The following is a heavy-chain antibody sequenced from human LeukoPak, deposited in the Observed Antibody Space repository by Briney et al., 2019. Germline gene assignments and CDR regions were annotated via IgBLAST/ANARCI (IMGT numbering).Heavy chain of an antibody. J-gene: IGHJ4*02. CDR3: ARGLGPSTADVDTIMGY. CDR2: ISSSGSTI. V-gene: IGHV3-11*04. Sequence: PGGSLRLSCAASGFTFSDYYMSWIRQAPGKGLEWVSYISSSGSTIYYADSVKGRFTISRDNAKNSLFLPMNSLRTEDTAVYYCARGLGPSTADVDTIMGYWGQGTLVTVSS. D-gene: IGHD5-18*01. CDR1: GFTFSDYY.